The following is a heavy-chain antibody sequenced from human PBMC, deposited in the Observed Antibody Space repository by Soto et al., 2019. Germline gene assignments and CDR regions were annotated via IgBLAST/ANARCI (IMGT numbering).Heavy chain of an antibody. CDR2: ISSSGSNI. J-gene: IGHJ5*02. D-gene: IGHD3-22*01. Sequence: GGSLRLSCAASGFTFSDYYMSWIRQAPGKGLEWVSYISSSGSNIYYADSVKGRFTISRDNAKNSLYLQMNSLRAEDTAVYYCARVVVRPQWFDPWGQGTLVTVSS. CDR1: GFTFSDYY. CDR3: ARVVVRPQWFDP. V-gene: IGHV3-11*01.